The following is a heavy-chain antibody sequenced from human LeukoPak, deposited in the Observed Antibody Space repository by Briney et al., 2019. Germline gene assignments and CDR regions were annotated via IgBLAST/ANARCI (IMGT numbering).Heavy chain of an antibody. Sequence: TGGSLRLSCAASGFTFSSYWMHWVRQAPGKGLVWVSRINTDGSSTSYADSVEGGFTISRDNAKNTLYLQMNSLRAEDTAVYYCARENSREWELLYAFDIWGQGTMVTVSS. V-gene: IGHV3-74*01. D-gene: IGHD1-26*01. CDR3: ARENSREWELLYAFDI. J-gene: IGHJ3*02. CDR2: INTDGSST. CDR1: GFTFSSYW.